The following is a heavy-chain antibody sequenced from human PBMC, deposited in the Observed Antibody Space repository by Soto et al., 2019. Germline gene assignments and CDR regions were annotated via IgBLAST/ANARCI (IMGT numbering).Heavy chain of an antibody. CDR1: GFTFSSYA. CDR2: ISGSGGST. V-gene: IGHV3-23*01. D-gene: IGHD2-2*01. CDR3: AKGRYSSSTSCWYPYYYYGMDV. J-gene: IGHJ6*04. Sequence: PGGSLRLSCAASGFTFSSYAMSWVRQAPGKGLEWVSAISGSGGSTYYADSVKGRVTISRDNSKNTLYLQMNSLRAEDTAVYYCAKGRYSSSTSCWYPYYYYGMDVWGEGTTVTVSS.